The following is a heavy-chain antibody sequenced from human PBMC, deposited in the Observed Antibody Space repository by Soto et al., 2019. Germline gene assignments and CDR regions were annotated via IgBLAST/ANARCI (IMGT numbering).Heavy chain of an antibody. V-gene: IGHV1-2*04. Sequence: GASVKVSCKASGYTFTGYYMHWVRQAPGQGLEWMGWINPNSGGTNYAQKFQGWVTMTRDTSISTAYMELSRLRSDDTAVYYCARSSYYYDSSGYYHHRGFDIWGQGTMVTVSS. D-gene: IGHD3-22*01. J-gene: IGHJ3*02. CDR2: INPNSGGT. CDR1: GYTFTGYY. CDR3: ARSSYYYDSSGYYHHRGFDI.